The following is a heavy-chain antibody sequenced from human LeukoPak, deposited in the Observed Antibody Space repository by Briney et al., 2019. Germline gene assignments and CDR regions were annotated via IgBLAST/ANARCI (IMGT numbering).Heavy chain of an antibody. CDR2: ISGSGGST. V-gene: IGHV3-23*01. CDR3: AKTDSANFDWLLYFDY. J-gene: IGHJ4*02. CDR1: GFTFSSYA. D-gene: IGHD3-9*01. Sequence: GGSLRLPCAASGFTFSSYAMSWVRQAPGKGLEWVSAISGSGGSTYYADSVKGRFTISRDNSKNTLYLQMNSLRAEDAAVYYCAKTDSANFDWLLYFDYWGQGTLVTVSS.